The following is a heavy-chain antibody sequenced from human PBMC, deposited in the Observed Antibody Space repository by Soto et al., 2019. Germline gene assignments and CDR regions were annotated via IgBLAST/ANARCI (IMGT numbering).Heavy chain of an antibody. V-gene: IGHV3-48*01. CDR1: GFTFSSYS. CDR3: ATGGAGPAPFTWELPDH. CDR2: ISSSSSTI. J-gene: IGHJ4*02. Sequence: GGSLRLSCAASGFTFSSYSMNWVRQAPGKGLEWVSYISSSSSTIYYADSVKGRFTISRDNAKNSLYLQMSSLRSEDTAMYYCATGGAGPAPFTWELPDHWGQGTLVTVSS. D-gene: IGHD1-26*01.